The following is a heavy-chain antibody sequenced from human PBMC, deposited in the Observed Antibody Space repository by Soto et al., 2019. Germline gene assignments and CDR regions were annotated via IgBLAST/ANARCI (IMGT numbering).Heavy chain of an antibody. J-gene: IGHJ4*02. Sequence: EVQLVESGGGLVQPGRSLRLSCAASGFTFDDYAMHWVRQAPGKGLEWVSGISWNSGSIGYADSVKGRFTISRDNAKNSLYLQMNSLRAEDTALYYCAKDVVGGQWLEYYFDYWGQGTLVTVSS. CDR3: AKDVVGGQWLEYYFDY. D-gene: IGHD6-19*01. CDR1: GFTFDDYA. V-gene: IGHV3-9*01. CDR2: ISWNSGSI.